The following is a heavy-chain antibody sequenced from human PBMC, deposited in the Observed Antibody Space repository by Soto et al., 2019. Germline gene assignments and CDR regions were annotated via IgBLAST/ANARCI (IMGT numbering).Heavy chain of an antibody. V-gene: IGHV3-21*01. CDR2: ISSSSSYI. CDR3: ARDWWDILAQTYYYYGMDV. Sequence: PGGSLRLSCAASGFTFSSYSMNWVRQAPGKGLEWVSSISSSSSYIYYADSVKGRFTISRDNAKNSLYLQMNSLRAADTAVYYCARDWWDILAQTYYYYGMDVWGQGTTVTVSS. J-gene: IGHJ6*02. CDR1: GFTFSSYS. D-gene: IGHD5-12*01.